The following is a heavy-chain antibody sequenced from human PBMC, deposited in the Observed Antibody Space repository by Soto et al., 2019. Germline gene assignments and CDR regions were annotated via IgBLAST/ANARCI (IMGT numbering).Heavy chain of an antibody. CDR3: ARYGRSSYSSCWYYFDY. D-gene: IGHD6-19*01. J-gene: IGHJ4*01. CDR1: GYTFTSYY. CDR2: INPSGGST. V-gene: IGHV1-46*01. Sequence: ASVKVSCKASGYTFTSYYMRWVRQAPGQGLEWMGIINPSGGSTSYAQKFQGRVTMTRDTSTSTVYMELSSLRSEDTAVYYCARYGRSSYSSCWYYFDYWGQGTLVTVSS.